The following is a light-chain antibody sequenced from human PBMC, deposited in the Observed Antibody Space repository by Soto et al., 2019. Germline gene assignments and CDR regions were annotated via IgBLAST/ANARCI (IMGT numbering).Light chain of an antibody. V-gene: IGLV2-14*03. CDR2: DVT. CDR3: SSYASNRDVI. CDR1: SSDVGGYNY. J-gene: IGLJ2*01. Sequence: QSVLTQPASVSGSPGQSITISCTGSSSDVGGYNYVSWYQQYPGKAPKLMIYDVTNRPSGVSNRFSGSKSGNTASLTISGLQAEDEGDYFYSSYASNRDVIFGGGTKVTVL.